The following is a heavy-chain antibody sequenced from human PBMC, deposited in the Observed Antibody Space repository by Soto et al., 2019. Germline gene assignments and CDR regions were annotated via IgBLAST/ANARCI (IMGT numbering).Heavy chain of an antibody. V-gene: IGHV4-39*02. D-gene: IGHD1-1*01. CDR3: ARDAVGWKGYFDY. CDR1: GGSISSSSYY. J-gene: IGHJ4*02. CDR2: IYYSGST. Sequence: ETLSLTCTVSGGSISSSSYYWGWIRQPPGKGLEWIGSIYYSGSTYYNPSLKSRVTISVDTSKNQFSLKLSSVTAADTAVYYCARDAVGWKGYFDYWGQGTLVTVSS.